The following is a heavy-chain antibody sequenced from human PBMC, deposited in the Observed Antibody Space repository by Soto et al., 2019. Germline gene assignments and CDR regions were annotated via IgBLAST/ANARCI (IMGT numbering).Heavy chain of an antibody. J-gene: IGHJ6*02. V-gene: IGHV1-8*01. Sequence: ASVKVSCKASGYTFTIYDVNWGRQATGQGLEWMGWMNPNSGNTGYAQKFQGRVTMTRNTSISTAYMELSSLRSEDTAVYYCASGLRTRPYYYYGMDVWGQGTTVTVSS. D-gene: IGHD4-17*01. CDR2: MNPNSGNT. CDR1: GYTFTIYD. CDR3: ASGLRTRPYYYYGMDV.